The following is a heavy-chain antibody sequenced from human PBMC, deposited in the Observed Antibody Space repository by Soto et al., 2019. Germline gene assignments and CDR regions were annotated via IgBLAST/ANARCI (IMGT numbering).Heavy chain of an antibody. CDR2: ISGSGGST. Sequence: GGSLRLSCAASGFTFSSYAMSWVRQAPGKGLEWVSAISGSGGSTYYADSVKGRFTISRDNAKNSLYLQMNSLRDEDTAVYYCAREESIVVVNWYFDLWGRGTLVTVSS. CDR3: AREESIVVVNWYFDL. J-gene: IGHJ2*01. V-gene: IGHV3-23*01. CDR1: GFTFSSYA. D-gene: IGHD3-22*01.